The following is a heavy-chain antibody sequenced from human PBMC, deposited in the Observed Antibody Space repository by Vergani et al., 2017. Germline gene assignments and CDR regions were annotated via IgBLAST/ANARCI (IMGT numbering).Heavy chain of an antibody. J-gene: IGHJ5*02. CDR2: IYYSGST. D-gene: IGHD6-19*01. V-gene: IGHV4-39*01. Sequence: QLQLQESGPGLVKPSATLSLTFSVSGASIRSSNYYWGWIRPPPGKGLEWIASIYYSGSTYYNSYLKSRVTISVDTSKNQFSLKLSSVTAADTAVYFCARHSTVEWLVKLGWIDPWGQGILVTVSS. CDR1: GASIRSSNYY. CDR3: ARHSTVEWLVKLGWIDP.